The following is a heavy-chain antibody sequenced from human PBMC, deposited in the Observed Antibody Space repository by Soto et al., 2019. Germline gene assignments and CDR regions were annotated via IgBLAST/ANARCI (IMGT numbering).Heavy chain of an antibody. Sequence: SETLSLTCAVYGGSFSGYYWSWIRQPPGKGLEWIGEINHSGSTNYNPSLESRVTISVDTSKNQFSLKLSSVTAADTAVYYCARGTVQRWLPYYYYGMDVWGQGTTVTVSS. CDR3: ARGTVQRWLPYYYYGMDV. J-gene: IGHJ6*02. CDR2: INHSGST. V-gene: IGHV4-34*01. CDR1: GGSFSGYY. D-gene: IGHD5-12*01.